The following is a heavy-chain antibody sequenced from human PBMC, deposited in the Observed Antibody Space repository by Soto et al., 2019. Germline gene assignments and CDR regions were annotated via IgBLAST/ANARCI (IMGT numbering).Heavy chain of an antibody. J-gene: IGHJ4*02. Sequence: QVQLQQWGAGLLKPSETLSLNCAVTGGSLSGYYWSWIRQPPGKGLEWIGEVKDGGHTNYSPSLRGHVTISSDTSNNQCARRLNSVTAADTGVYDCARVQEGVGATHLDQGSLVTVSS. CDR1: GGSLSGYY. V-gene: IGHV4-34*01. D-gene: IGHD5-12*01. CDR2: VKDGGHT. CDR3: ARVQEGVGATH.